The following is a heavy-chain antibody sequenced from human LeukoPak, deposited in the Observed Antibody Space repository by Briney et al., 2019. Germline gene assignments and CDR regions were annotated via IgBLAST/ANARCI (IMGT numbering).Heavy chain of an antibody. J-gene: IGHJ4*02. Sequence: PGGSLRLSCAASGFTFSSYAMHWVRQAPGKGLEYVSAISINGGSTYYANSVKCRFTISRDNSKNTLYLQMGSLRAEDMAVYYCARSSARYYDSSGYYSSWGQGTLVIVSS. CDR1: GFTFSSYA. CDR3: ARSSARYYDSSGYYSS. D-gene: IGHD3-22*01. CDR2: ISINGGST. V-gene: IGHV3-64*01.